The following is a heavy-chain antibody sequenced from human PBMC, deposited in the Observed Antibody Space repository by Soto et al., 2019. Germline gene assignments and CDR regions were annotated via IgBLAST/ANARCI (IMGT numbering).Heavy chain of an antibody. CDR3: XXXXXXXXXXXFPYYYYGMDV. CDR1: GFTFSSYA. V-gene: IGHV3-30-3*01. Sequence: QVQLVESGGGVVQPGRSLRLSCAASGFTFSSYAMHWVRQAPGKGLEWVAVISYDGSNKYYADSVKGRFTISRDNSKNTLYLQMNSLRAEDTAVYYCXXXXXXXXXXXFPYYYYGMDVWGQGTTVTVSS. J-gene: IGHJ6*02. CDR2: ISYDGSNK.